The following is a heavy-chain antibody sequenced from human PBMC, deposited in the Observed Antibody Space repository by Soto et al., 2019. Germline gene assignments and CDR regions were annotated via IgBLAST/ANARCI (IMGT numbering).Heavy chain of an antibody. CDR3: ARDQGNVHFDY. J-gene: IGHJ4*02. D-gene: IGHD1-1*01. Sequence: QVQLVESGGDVVQPGTSLRLSCAATGFTFGRHGMHWVRQAPGKGPEWVAVIWFDGSDKYYADSVKGRFTISRDNPRNTLYLQMDNLIVEDTAVYYCARDQGNVHFDYWGQGTLVTVSS. CDR2: IWFDGSDK. CDR1: GFTFGRHG. V-gene: IGHV3-33*01.